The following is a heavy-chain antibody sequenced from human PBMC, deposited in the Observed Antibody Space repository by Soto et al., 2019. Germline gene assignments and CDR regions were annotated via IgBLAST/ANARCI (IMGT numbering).Heavy chain of an antibody. J-gene: IGHJ6*02. V-gene: IGHV1-69*05. CDR3: XXXXXTXXXXXXGMDV. Sequence: QVQLVQSGAEVKKPGSSVKVSCKASGGTFSSYAISWVRQAPGQGLEWMGGIIPIFGTANYAQKFQGRVTXTXXXXXXXXXXXXXXXXXXXXXXXXXXXXXXTXXXXXXGMDVWGQGTTVTVSS. CDR2: IIPIFGTA. D-gene: IGHD4-17*01. CDR1: GGTFSSYA.